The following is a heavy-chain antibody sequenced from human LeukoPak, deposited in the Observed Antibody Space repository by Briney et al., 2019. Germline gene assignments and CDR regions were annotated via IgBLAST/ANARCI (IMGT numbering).Heavy chain of an antibody. CDR3: ARGVYGRGAFDI. Sequence: GASVKVSCKASGYTFTGYYMHWVRQATGQGLEWMGWMNPNSGNTGYAQKFQGRVTMTRNTSISTAYMELSSLRSEDTAVYYCARGVYGRGAFDIWGQGTMVTVSS. CDR2: MNPNSGNT. CDR1: GYTFTGYY. D-gene: IGHD2/OR15-2a*01. V-gene: IGHV1-8*02. J-gene: IGHJ3*02.